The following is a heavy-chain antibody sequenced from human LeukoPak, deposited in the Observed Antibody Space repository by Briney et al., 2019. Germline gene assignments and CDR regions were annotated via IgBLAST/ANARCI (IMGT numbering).Heavy chain of an antibody. CDR2: IIPIFGTA. CDR1: GGTFSSYA. CDR3: ARVPARYCSSTSCYSPDY. J-gene: IGHJ4*02. D-gene: IGHD2-2*01. Sequence: ASVKVSCKASGGTFSSYAISWVRQAPEQGLEWMGGIIPIFGTANYAQKFQGRVTITADESTSTAYMELSSLRSEDTAVYYCARVPARYCSSTSCYSPDYWGQGTLVTVSS. V-gene: IGHV1-69*13.